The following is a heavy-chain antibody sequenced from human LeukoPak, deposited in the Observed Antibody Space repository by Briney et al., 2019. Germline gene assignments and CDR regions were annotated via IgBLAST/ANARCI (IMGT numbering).Heavy chain of an antibody. J-gene: IGHJ5*02. CDR3: ASRELRNNWFDP. D-gene: IGHD3-10*01. Sequence: GEALQISYNGSGYSFTSYWIGWGRPMRGKGLEWMGIIYPGDSDTRYSPSFQGQVTISADKSISTAYLQWSSLKASDTAMYYCASRELRNNWFDPWGQGTLVTVSS. CDR2: IYPGDSDT. CDR1: GYSFTSYW. V-gene: IGHV5-51*01.